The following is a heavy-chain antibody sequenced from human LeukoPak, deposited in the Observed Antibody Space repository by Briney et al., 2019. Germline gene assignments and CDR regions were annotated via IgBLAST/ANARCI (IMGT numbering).Heavy chain of an antibody. J-gene: IGHJ3*02. Sequence: SETLSLTCAVYGGSFSGYYWSWIRQPPGKGLEWIGEINHSGSTNYNPSLKSRVTISVDTSKNQFSLKLSSVTAADTAVYYCAREDGPDSSAPGAFDIWGQGTMVTVSS. CDR1: GGSFSGYY. D-gene: IGHD3-22*01. CDR3: AREDGPDSSAPGAFDI. V-gene: IGHV4-34*01. CDR2: INHSGST.